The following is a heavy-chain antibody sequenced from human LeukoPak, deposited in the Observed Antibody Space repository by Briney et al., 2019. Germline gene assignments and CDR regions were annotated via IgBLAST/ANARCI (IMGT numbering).Heavy chain of an antibody. J-gene: IGHJ3*02. CDR1: GFSFSISW. D-gene: IGHD3-10*01. V-gene: IGHV3-74*01. CDR3: TRVGPDYDGSGSYRAFDM. CDR2: IDSDGSRT. Sequence: GGSLRLSCAASGFSFSISWMHWVRQAPGKGLVWVSRIDSDGSRTPYADSVKGRFTISRDNAKNTLYLQMSSLRAEDTAMYYCTRVGPDYDGSGSYRAFDMWGQGTMVTVSS.